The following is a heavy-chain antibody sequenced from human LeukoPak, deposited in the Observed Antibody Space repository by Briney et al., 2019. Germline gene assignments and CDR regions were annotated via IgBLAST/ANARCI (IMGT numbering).Heavy chain of an antibody. CDR2: INHSGST. J-gene: IGHJ1*01. Sequence: SETLSLTCAAYGGSFSGYYWSWIRQPPGKGLEWIGEINHSGSTNYNPSLKSRVTISVDTSKNQFSLKLSSVTAADTAVYYCARDRNYYGSGSYPRAGYFQHRGQGTLVTVSS. D-gene: IGHD3-10*01. CDR3: ARDRNYYGSGSYPRAGYFQH. CDR1: GGSFSGYY. V-gene: IGHV4-34*01.